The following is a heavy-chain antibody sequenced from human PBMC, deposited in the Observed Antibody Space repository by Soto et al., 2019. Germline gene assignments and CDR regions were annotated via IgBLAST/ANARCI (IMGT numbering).Heavy chain of an antibody. J-gene: IGHJ4*02. Sequence: QVQLVESGGGVVQPGRSLRLSCVGSGFTFSSQAIHWVRQAPGKGLEWLAIISYDGSNKYYADSAKGRLTISRDNSKNTLYLQLNSLRAEDTAVYYCASGFGESSGLYFDYWGQGTLVTVSS. D-gene: IGHD3-22*01. CDR3: ASGFGESSGLYFDY. CDR1: GFTFSSQA. CDR2: ISYDGSNK. V-gene: IGHV3-30*01.